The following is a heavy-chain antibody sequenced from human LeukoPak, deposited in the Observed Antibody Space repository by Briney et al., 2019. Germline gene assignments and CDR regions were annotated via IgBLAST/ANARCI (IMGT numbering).Heavy chain of an antibody. Sequence: GGSLRLSCAASGFTFSSYAMSWVRQAPGKGLEWVSAISGSGGSTYYADSVKGRFTISRDNSKNTLYLQMNSLRAEDTAVYYCAIYDSSGYYNYWGQGTLVTVSS. CDR2: ISGSGGST. CDR1: GFTFSSYA. D-gene: IGHD3-22*01. CDR3: AIYDSSGYYNY. J-gene: IGHJ4*02. V-gene: IGHV3-23*01.